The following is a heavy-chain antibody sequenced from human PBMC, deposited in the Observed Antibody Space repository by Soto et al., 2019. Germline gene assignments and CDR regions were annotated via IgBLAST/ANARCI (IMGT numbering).Heavy chain of an antibody. J-gene: IGHJ5*02. Sequence: QVQLQESGPGLVKPSQTLSLTCTVSGGSISSGGYYWSWIRQHPGKGLEWIGYIYYSGSTYYNPSLKSRVTISVDTSKNQFSLKLSSVTAADTAVYYCARIVTYYYGSGSYWGGFDPWGQGTLVTVSS. CDR3: ARIVTYYYGSGSYWGGFDP. V-gene: IGHV4-31*03. CDR2: IYYSGST. CDR1: GGSISSGGYY. D-gene: IGHD3-10*01.